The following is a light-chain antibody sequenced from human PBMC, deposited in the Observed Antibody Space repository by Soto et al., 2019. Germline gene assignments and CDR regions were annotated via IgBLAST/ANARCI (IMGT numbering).Light chain of an antibody. CDR3: ASYTSSNTLV. V-gene: IGLV2-14*01. CDR1: SSDVGGYNY. CDR2: EVS. J-gene: IGLJ2*01. Sequence: QSALTQPASVSGSPGQSITISCTGTSSDVGGYNYVSWYQQHPGKAPKLMIYEVSNRPSGVSNRFSGSKSGNTASLIISGPQTEDEADYYCASYTSSNTLVIGGGTKLTVL.